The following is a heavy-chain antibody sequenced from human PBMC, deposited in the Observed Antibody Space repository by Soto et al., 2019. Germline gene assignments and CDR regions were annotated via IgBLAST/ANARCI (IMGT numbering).Heavy chain of an antibody. CDR2: INPNSGGT. CDR1: GYTFTGYY. D-gene: IGHD6-19*01. V-gene: IGHV1-2*02. Sequence: GASVKVSCKASGYTFTGYYMHWVRQAPGQGLEWMGWINPNSGGTNYAQKFQGRVTMTRDTSISTAYMELSRLRSDDTAVYYCARDPNSSGWYWYFDYWGQGTLVTVSS. J-gene: IGHJ4*02. CDR3: ARDPNSSGWYWYFDY.